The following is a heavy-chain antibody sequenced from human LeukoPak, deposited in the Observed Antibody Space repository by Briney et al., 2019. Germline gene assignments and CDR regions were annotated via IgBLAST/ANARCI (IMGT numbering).Heavy chain of an antibody. CDR3: ASDSSSGGYYYYMDV. CDR2: IYYSGST. CDR1: GGSISSSSYY. J-gene: IGHJ6*03. V-gene: IGHV4-39*07. Sequence: PSETLSLTCTVSGGSISSSSYYWGWIRQLPGKGLEWIGSIYYSGSTYYNPSLQSRVTISEDTSKNQLSLKLSSVTAADTAVYYCASDSSSGGYYYYMDVWGKGTTVTVSS. D-gene: IGHD6-13*01.